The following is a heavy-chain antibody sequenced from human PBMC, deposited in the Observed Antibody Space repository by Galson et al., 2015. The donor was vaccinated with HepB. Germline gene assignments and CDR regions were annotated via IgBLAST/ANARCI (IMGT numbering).Heavy chain of an antibody. CDR3: ARFYYDRTGRDDKDSFDI. D-gene: IGHD3-22*01. J-gene: IGHJ3*02. Sequence: QVQLQESGPGLVKPSETLSLTCTVSGDSISTYFWSWIRQSPGKGLEWLGYIYYNGDTNYNPSLKSRLTISVDTSKNQFSLKLSSVTAADTAVYYCARFYYDRTGRDDKDSFDIWGQGTMVTVSS. CDR2: IYYNGDT. V-gene: IGHV4-59*01. CDR1: GDSISTYF.